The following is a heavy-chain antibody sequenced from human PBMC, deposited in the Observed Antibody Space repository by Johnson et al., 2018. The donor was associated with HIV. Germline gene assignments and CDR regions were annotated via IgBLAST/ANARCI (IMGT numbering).Heavy chain of an antibody. CDR2: ISSDGTKT. D-gene: IGHD2-8*01. V-gene: IGHV3-30*04. CDR3: VRGSLTDDSFAD. Sequence: HVQLVESGGGVVQPGRSLRLSCPASGFTFTRNAMHWVRQPPGKGLEWVAVISSDGTKTHYGDSLRGRFTISRDNSKNTLSLQMNSLATEDTAIYYCVRGSLTDDSFADWGQGTMVLVSS. CDR1: GFTFTRNA. J-gene: IGHJ3*01.